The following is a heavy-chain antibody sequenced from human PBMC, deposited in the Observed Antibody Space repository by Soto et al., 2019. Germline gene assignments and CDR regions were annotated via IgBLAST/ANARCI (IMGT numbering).Heavy chain of an antibody. CDR1: AGSLDDYY. Sequence: SETLSLTCAVYAGSLDDYYWSWIRQPPGKGLEWIGEISHGGNTNDNPSLKTRLSMSIDTSQNSFSLRLASVTAADTAVYYCARGRSQAVIAATLSPFDHWGQGSLVTVSS. J-gene: IGHJ4*02. V-gene: IGHV4-34*01. CDR3: ARGRSQAVIAATLSPFDH. CDR2: ISHGGNT. D-gene: IGHD2-15*01.